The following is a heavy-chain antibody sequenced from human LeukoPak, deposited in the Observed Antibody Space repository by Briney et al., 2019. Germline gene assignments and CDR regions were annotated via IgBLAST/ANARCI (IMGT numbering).Heavy chain of an antibody. J-gene: IGHJ4*02. D-gene: IGHD2-2*01. V-gene: IGHV3-23*01. CDR2: ISGSGGST. Sequence: GGSLRLSCAASGFTLSSYAMSWVRQAPGKGLEWVSAISGSGGSTYYADSVKGRFTISRDNSKNTLYLQMNSLRAKDTAVYYCAKEDDIVVVPAATDYWGQGTLVTVSS. CDR1: GFTLSSYA. CDR3: AKEDDIVVVPAATDY.